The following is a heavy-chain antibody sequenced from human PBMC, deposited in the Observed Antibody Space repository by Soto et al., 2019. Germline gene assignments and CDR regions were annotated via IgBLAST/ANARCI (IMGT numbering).Heavy chain of an antibody. Sequence: EVELLESGGGLVQPGGSLRLSCAASGFSFSNYAMSWVRQAPGKGLEWVSTISGERGCTFYADSVNGLFTPSRDSVNNTLFLQMTNLRAEDTAVYSCARVDDWNHARSLDYWVQGISVTVSP. CDR1: GFSFSNYA. V-gene: IGHV3-23*01. CDR3: ARVDDWNHARSLDY. D-gene: IGHD1-1*01. J-gene: IGHJ4*02. CDR2: ISGERGCT.